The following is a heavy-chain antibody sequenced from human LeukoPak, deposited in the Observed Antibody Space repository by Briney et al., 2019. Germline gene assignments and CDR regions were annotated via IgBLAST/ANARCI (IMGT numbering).Heavy chain of an antibody. Sequence: SETLSLTCTVSGDSISSSSYYWGWIRQPPGTGLEWIGSIYYSGSTYYNPSLKSRVTISVDTSKNQFSLKLSSVTAADTAVYYCARGYDSSGYAFDIWGQGTMVTVPS. CDR2: IYYSGST. D-gene: IGHD3-22*01. J-gene: IGHJ3*02. CDR3: ARGYDSSGYAFDI. V-gene: IGHV4-39*07. CDR1: GDSISSSSYY.